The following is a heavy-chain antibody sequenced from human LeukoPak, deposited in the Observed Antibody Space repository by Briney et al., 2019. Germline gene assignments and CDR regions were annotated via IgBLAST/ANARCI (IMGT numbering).Heavy chain of an antibody. CDR3: ARWATGAPGWYFDL. Sequence: QTGGSLRLSCAASGFTFSSYDMHWVRQATGKGLEWVSGIGTAGDTYYAGSVKGRFSISRENAKNSLYLQMNSLRAGDTAVYYCARWATGAPGWYFDLWGRGTLVTVSS. D-gene: IGHD7-27*01. CDR1: GFTFSSYD. CDR2: IGTAGDT. V-gene: IGHV3-13*04. J-gene: IGHJ2*01.